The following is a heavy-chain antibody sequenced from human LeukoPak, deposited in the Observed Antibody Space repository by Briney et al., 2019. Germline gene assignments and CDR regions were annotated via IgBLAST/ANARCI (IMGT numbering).Heavy chain of an antibody. Sequence: SQTLSLTCTVSGGSISSGGYYWSWIRQHPGKGLEWIGYIYYSGSTYYNPSLKSRVTISVHTSKNQFSLKLSSVTAADTAVYYCARDRSRFPHAFDIWGQGTMVTVSS. V-gene: IGHV4-31*03. J-gene: IGHJ3*02. CDR3: ARDRSRFPHAFDI. CDR2: IYYSGST. D-gene: IGHD3-3*01. CDR1: GGSISSGGYY.